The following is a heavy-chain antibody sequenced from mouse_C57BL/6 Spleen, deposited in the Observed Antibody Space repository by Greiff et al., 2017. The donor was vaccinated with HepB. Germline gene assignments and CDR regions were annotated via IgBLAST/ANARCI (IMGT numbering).Heavy chain of an antibody. D-gene: IGHD1-1*01. J-gene: IGHJ2*01. V-gene: IGHV1-15*01. Sequence: QVQLQQSGAELVRPGASVTLSCKASGYTFTDYEMHWVKQTPVHGLEWIGAIDPETGGTAYNQKFKGKAILTADTSSSTAYMELRSLTSEDSAVYYCTRRYYGSSSLDYWGQGTTLTVSS. CDR1: GYTFTDYE. CDR2: IDPETGGT. CDR3: TRRYYGSSSLDY.